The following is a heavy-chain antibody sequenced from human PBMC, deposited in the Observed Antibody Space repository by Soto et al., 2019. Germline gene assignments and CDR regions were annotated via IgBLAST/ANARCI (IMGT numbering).Heavy chain of an antibody. V-gene: IGHV4-34*01. J-gene: IGHJ4*02. Sequence: PSETLSLTCAAYGGRFYGYCWSWIRKTTGQGLEWIGEINHSGSTSYNPSLKSRVTISVDTSNKQFSLKVSSVTAADAAVYDCGREAGDTAMEYFDFCGQRILVTVTS. D-gene: IGHD5-18*01. CDR1: GGRFYGYC. CDR3: GREAGDTAMEYFDF. CDR2: INHSGST.